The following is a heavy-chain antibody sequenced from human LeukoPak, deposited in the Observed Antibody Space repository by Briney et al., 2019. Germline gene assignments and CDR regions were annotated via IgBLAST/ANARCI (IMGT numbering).Heavy chain of an antibody. CDR2: INPNSGGT. D-gene: IGHD3-22*01. Sequence: ASVKVSCKASGYTFTGYYMHWVRQAPGQGLEWMGWINPNSGGTNYAQKFQGRVTMTRDTSISTAYMELSRLRSDDTAVYYCARDRYYDSSGRTGFDYWGQGTLVTVSS. CDR3: ARDRYYDSSGRTGFDY. V-gene: IGHV1-2*02. J-gene: IGHJ4*02. CDR1: GYTFTGYY.